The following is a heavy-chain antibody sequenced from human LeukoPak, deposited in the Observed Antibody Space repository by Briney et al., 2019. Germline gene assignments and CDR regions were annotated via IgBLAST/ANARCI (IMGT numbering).Heavy chain of an antibody. CDR1: GGTFSSYA. Sequence: GASVKVSCKASGGTFSSYAISWVRQAPGQGLEWMGGIIPIFGTANYAQKFQGRVTITTDESTGTAYMELSSLRSEDTAVYYCARSSIAARPDFSYYYYSMDVWGKGTTVTVSS. CDR2: IIPIFGTA. D-gene: IGHD6-6*01. V-gene: IGHV1-69*05. CDR3: ARSSIAARPDFSYYYYSMDV. J-gene: IGHJ6*03.